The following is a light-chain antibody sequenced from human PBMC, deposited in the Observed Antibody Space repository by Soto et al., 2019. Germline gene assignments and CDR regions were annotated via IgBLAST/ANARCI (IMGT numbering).Light chain of an antibody. CDR1: QSVDSN. CDR2: GAS. Sequence: EIVMTQSPATLSVSPGERATLSCRASQSVDSNLAWYQQKPGQAPRLLIFGASTRATGIPARFSGSGSGTDFTLTISSLQSEDFGVYFCXQYDNWPLTFGGGTKVEIK. J-gene: IGKJ4*01. V-gene: IGKV3D-15*01. CDR3: XQYDNWPLT.